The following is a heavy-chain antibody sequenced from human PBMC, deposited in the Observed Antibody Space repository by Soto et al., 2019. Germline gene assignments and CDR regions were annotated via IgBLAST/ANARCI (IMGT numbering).Heavy chain of an antibody. CDR2: IYYSGST. V-gene: IGHV4-39*01. Sequence: SETLSLTCTVSGGSVGSSGYYWGWIRQPPGKGLEWIGSIYYSGSTYYNPSLKSRVTISVDTSKNQFSLKLSSVAAADTAVYYCARGRYFDWAFDYWGQGTLVTVSS. D-gene: IGHD3-9*01. CDR1: GGSVGSSGYY. J-gene: IGHJ4*02. CDR3: ARGRYFDWAFDY.